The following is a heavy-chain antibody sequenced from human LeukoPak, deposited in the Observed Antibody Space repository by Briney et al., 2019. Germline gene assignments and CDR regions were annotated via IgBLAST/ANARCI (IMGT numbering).Heavy chain of an antibody. CDR1: GGSISSYY. Sequence: SETQSPTCTVSGGSISSYYWSWIRQPPGKGLEWIGYIYYSGSTNYNPSLKSRVTISVDTSKNQFSLKLSSVTAADTAVYYCARGNSRDGYNFGYWGQGTLVTVSS. CDR2: IYYSGST. V-gene: IGHV4-59*01. CDR3: ARGNSRDGYNFGY. J-gene: IGHJ4*02. D-gene: IGHD5-24*01.